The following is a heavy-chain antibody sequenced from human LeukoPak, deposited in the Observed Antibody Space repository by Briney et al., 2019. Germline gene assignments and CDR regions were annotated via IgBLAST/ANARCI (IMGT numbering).Heavy chain of an antibody. CDR1: GFTLSNYW. J-gene: IGHJ4*02. V-gene: IGHV3-21*01. CDR2: ISSSSSYI. CDR3: ARSGITMVRGAFDY. D-gene: IGHD3-10*01. Sequence: GGSLRLSCAASGFTLSNYWMSWVRQAPGKGLEWVSSISSSSSYIYYADSVKGRFTISRDNAKNSLYLQMNSLRAEDTAVYYCARSGITMVRGAFDYWGQGTLVTVSS.